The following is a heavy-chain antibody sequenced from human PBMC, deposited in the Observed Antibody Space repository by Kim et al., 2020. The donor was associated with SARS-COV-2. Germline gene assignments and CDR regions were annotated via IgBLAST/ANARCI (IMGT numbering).Heavy chain of an antibody. J-gene: IGHJ5*02. CDR2: IYHSGST. V-gene: IGHV4-4*02. D-gene: IGHD4-17*01. CDR3: ARVTWADYGDYDP. CDR1: GGSISSSNW. Sequence: SETLSLTCAVSGGSISSSNWWSWVRQPPGKGLEWIGEIYHSGSTNYNPSLKSRVTISVDKSKNQFSLKLSSVTAADTAVYYCARVTWADYGDYDPWGQGTLVTVSS.